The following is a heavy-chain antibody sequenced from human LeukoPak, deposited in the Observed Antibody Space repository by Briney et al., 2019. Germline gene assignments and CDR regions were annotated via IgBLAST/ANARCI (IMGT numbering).Heavy chain of an antibody. CDR1: GFTFSSYN. D-gene: IGHD5-12*01. J-gene: IGHJ6*03. CDR3: ARGAATRKSGFYYCYMDV. Sequence: PGGSLRLSCAASGFTFSSYNVNWVRQAPGKGPEWVSSITTGNSFLYFADSVKGRFTISRDHANNSLYLQMNSLRADDTAVYYCARGAATRKSGFYYCYMDVWGKGTTVTVSS. V-gene: IGHV3-21*01. CDR2: ITTGNSFL.